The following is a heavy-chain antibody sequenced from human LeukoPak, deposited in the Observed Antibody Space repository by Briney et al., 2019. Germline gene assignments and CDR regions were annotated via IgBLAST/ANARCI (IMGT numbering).Heavy chain of an antibody. Sequence: GGSLRLSCAASAFTFSTYAMHWVRQAPGKGLEWVALISYEGSNEYYAESVKGRFTISRDNSKNKLYLQVKSLRPEDTAVYFCAREKDSSSWSHFDYWGQGTLVTVSS. D-gene: IGHD6-13*01. V-gene: IGHV3-30-3*01. J-gene: IGHJ4*02. CDR3: AREKDSSSWSHFDY. CDR2: ISYEGSNE. CDR1: AFTFSTYA.